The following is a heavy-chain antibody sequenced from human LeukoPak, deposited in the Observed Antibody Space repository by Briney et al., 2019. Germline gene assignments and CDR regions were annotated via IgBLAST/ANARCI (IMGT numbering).Heavy chain of an antibody. CDR1: GYRFTSYW. D-gene: IGHD3-9*01. CDR2: IVPSDSYT. J-gene: IGHJ3*02. Sequence: GESLKISCKGSGYRFTSYWISWVRRMPGKGVGWMGRIVPSDSYTNYSPSFQGHVTISADKSISTAYLQWSSLKASDTAMYYCARHLARKYDILTGYHDAFDIWGQGTKVTVSS. CDR3: ARHLARKYDILTGYHDAFDI. V-gene: IGHV5-10-1*01.